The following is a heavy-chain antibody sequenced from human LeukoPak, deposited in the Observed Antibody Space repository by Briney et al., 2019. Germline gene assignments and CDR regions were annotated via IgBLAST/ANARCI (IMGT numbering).Heavy chain of an antibody. D-gene: IGHD3-3*01. Sequence: GGSLRLSCATSGFMFSTFGMHWVRQTPGKGLEWLAFIRYGGDLQYYAYSVQGRFTISRDNSKSTLYLQMNSLTPHDTALYYCVKESVEGDYWGQGTPVSVSS. J-gene: IGHJ4*02. V-gene: IGHV3-30*02. CDR2: IRYGGDLQ. CDR3: VKESVEGDY. CDR1: GFMFSTFG.